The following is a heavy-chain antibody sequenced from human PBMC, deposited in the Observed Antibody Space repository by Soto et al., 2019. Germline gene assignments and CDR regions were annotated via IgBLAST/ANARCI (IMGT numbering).Heavy chain of an antibody. CDR2: ISYDGSNK. J-gene: IGHJ4*02. CDR1: GFTFSSYA. CDR3: AGVGGIAAPPGDY. V-gene: IGHV3-30-3*01. Sequence: QVQLVESGGGVVQPGRSLRLSCAASGFTFSSYAMHWVRQAPGKGLEWVAVISYDGSNKYYADSVKGRFTISRDNSKNTLYLQMNSLRAEDTSVYYCAGVGGIAAPPGDYWGQGTLVTVSS. D-gene: IGHD6-6*01.